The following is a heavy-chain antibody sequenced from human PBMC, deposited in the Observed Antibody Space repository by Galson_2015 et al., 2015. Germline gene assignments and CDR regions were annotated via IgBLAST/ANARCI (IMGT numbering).Heavy chain of an antibody. Sequence: SLRLSCAASGFTFSSYGMHWVHQAPGKGLEWVAVISYDGSNKYYADSVKGRFTISRDNSKNTLYLQMNSLRAEDTAVYYCAKDHLVEMATMVGSYFDLWGRGTLVTVSS. D-gene: IGHD5-24*01. V-gene: IGHV3-30*18. J-gene: IGHJ2*01. CDR1: GFTFSSYG. CDR2: ISYDGSNK. CDR3: AKDHLVEMATMVGSYFDL.